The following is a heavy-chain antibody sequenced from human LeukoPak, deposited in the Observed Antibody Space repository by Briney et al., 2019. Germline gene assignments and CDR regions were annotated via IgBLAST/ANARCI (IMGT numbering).Heavy chain of an antibody. V-gene: IGHV3-30*18. D-gene: IGHD4-23*01. J-gene: IGHJ4*02. CDR1: GFTFSSYG. CDR3: AKGSSTTVVTIDY. CDR2: ISSDGSDK. Sequence: GKSLRLSCAASGFTFSSYGMHWVRQAPGKGLEWVAVISSDGSDKYYADSVKGRFTISRDNSKNTMYLQMNSLKNEDKALYYRAKGSSTTVVTIDYWGQGTLVTVSS.